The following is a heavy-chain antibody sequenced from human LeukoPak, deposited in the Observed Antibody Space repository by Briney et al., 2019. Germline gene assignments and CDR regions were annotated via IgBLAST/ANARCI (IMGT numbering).Heavy chain of an antibody. J-gene: IGHJ4*02. CDR1: GLTFSSYE. V-gene: IGHV3-48*03. D-gene: IGHD3-9*01. CDR3: ARDKWYYDILTGYPLDY. CDR2: ISSSGSTI. Sequence: PGGSLRLSCAASGLTFSSYEMNWVRQAPGKGLEWVSYISSSGSTIYYADSVKGRFTISRDNAKNSLYLQMNSLRAEDTAVYYCARDKWYYDILTGYPLDYWGQGTLVTVSS.